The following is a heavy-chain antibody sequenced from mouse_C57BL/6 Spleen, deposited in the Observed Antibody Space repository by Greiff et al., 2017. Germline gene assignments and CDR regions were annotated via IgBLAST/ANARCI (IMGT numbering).Heavy chain of an antibody. CDR2: IYPGDGDT. J-gene: IGHJ4*01. D-gene: IGHD1-1*01. CDR3: ARTDYGSLYAMDY. CDR1: GYAFSSSW. V-gene: IGHV1-82*01. Sequence: QVQLQQSGPELVKPGASVKISCKASGYAFSSSWMNWVKQRPGKGLEWIGRIYPGDGDTNYNGKFKGKATLTADKSSSTAYMQLSSLTSEDSAVYFCARTDYGSLYAMDYWGQGTSVTVSS.